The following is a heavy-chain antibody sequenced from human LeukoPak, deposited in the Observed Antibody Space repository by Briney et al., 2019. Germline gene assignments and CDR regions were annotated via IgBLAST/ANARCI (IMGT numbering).Heavy chain of an antibody. Sequence: GGPLRLSCAASGFTFSNAWMSWVRQAPGKGLEWVGRIKSKTDGGTTDYAAPVKGRFTISRDDSKNTLYLQMNSLKTEDTAVYYCTTNSSGWYVYYYYYMDVWGKGTTVTVSS. D-gene: IGHD6-19*01. J-gene: IGHJ6*03. CDR1: GFTFSNAW. CDR2: IKSKTDGGTT. CDR3: TTNSSGWYVYYYYYMDV. V-gene: IGHV3-15*01.